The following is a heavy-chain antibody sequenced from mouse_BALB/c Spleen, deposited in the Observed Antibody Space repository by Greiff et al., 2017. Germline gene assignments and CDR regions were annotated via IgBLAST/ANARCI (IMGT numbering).Heavy chain of an antibody. CDR1: GFTFSSYT. D-gene: IGHD2-4*01. J-gene: IGHJ3*01. CDR2: ISSGGGNT. CDR3: ARRIYYDYDAFAY. Sequence: EVKLVESGGGLVKPGGSLKLSCAASGFTFSSYTMSWVRQTPEKRLEWVATISSGGGNTYYPDSVKGRFTISRDNAKNNLYLQMSSLRAEDTALYYCARRIYYDYDAFAYWGQGTLVTVSA. V-gene: IGHV5-9*03.